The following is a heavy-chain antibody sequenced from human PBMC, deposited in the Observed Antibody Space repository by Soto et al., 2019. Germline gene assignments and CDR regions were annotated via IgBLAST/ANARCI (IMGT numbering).Heavy chain of an antibody. CDR2: VNPINGNT. V-gene: IGHV1-2*02. J-gene: IGHJ4*02. CDR3: ARENWHFDY. CDR1: GYSFSEFR. Sequence: QVQLVQSGAAVKKPGASVKVSCKTSGYSFSEFRMHWVRQAPGQGLEWMGWVNPINGNTNYAQDFQGRVTMTRDASTKTVYMELSSLTSDDTSTVYCARENWHFDYWGQGTLITVSS.